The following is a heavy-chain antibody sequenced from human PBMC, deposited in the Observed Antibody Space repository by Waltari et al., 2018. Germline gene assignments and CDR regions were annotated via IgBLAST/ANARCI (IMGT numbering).Heavy chain of an antibody. Sequence: EVQLLESGGGLVQPGGSLRLSCAASGSTFSRYAMRGVRRAPGKGLEWVSAISGSGGSTYYADSVKGRFTISRDNSKNTLYLQMNSLRAEDTAVYYCAKGDPEAFDAFDIWGQGTMVTVSS. CDR2: ISGSGGST. J-gene: IGHJ3*02. CDR1: GSTFSRYA. CDR3: AKGDPEAFDAFDI. D-gene: IGHD2-21*02. V-gene: IGHV3-23*01.